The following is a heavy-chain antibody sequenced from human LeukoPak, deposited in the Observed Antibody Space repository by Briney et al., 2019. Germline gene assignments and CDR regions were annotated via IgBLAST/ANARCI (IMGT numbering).Heavy chain of an antibody. CDR1: GFTFDNFG. CDR3: AKVDNMVRGIIAY. D-gene: IGHD3-10*01. CDR2: ISAGGRST. Sequence: GGSLRLSCAASGFTFDNFGMTWVRQAAAKGLQWVSRISAGGRSTTYAESVKGRITISGDNSKNTLFLQVNSLRDDDTAVYYCAKVDNMVRGIIAYWSQGTLVTVSS. V-gene: IGHV3-23*01. J-gene: IGHJ4*02.